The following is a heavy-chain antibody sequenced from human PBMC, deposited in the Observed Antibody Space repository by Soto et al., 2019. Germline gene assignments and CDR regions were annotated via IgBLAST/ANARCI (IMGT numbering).Heavy chain of an antibody. CDR2: ISSRSSYI. Sequence: GGSLRLSCAASGFTFSAYSMNWVRQAPGKGLEWVSSISSRSSYIYYADSVKGRFTISRDNAKNSLFLQMNSLRAEDTAVYYCARGGYYYDINAFGIWGQGTMVTVSS. CDR3: ARGGYYYDINAFGI. CDR1: GFTFSAYS. D-gene: IGHD3-22*01. V-gene: IGHV3-21*01. J-gene: IGHJ3*02.